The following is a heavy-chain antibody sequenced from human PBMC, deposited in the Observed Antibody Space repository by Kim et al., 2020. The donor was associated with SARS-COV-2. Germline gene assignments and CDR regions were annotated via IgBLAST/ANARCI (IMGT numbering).Heavy chain of an antibody. J-gene: IGHJ4*02. CDR2: ISRNSSKT. CDR1: GFTFGDYA. Sequence: GGSLRLSCAVSGFTFGDYAMHWVRQAPGKGLEWVSGISRNSSKTAYADSVKGRFTISRDNAKNSLYLQMNNPRAEDTALYYCASDIGQQLVQGFDYWGQG. V-gene: IGHV3-9*01. CDR3: ASDIGQQLVQGFDY. D-gene: IGHD6-13*01.